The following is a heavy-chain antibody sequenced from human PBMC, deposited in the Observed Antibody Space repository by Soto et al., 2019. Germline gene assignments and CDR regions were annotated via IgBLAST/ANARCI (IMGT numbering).Heavy chain of an antibody. J-gene: IGHJ4*02. CDR2: VSGDGSST. D-gene: IGHD4-17*01. Sequence: PGGSLRLSCAASGFTFSSSWMHWVRQAPGKGLVWVSRVSGDGSSTNYADSVKGRFTISRDNAKNTLYLQMNSLRAEDAAVYYCAKERRPAVTILDYWGQGTLVTVSS. CDR3: AKERRPAVTILDY. V-gene: IGHV3-74*01. CDR1: GFTFSSSW.